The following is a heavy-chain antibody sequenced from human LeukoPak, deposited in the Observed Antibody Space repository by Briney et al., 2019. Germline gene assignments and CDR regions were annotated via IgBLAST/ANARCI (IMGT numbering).Heavy chain of an antibody. V-gene: IGHV3-21*01. J-gene: IGHJ4*02. D-gene: IGHD3-22*01. Sequence: GGSLRLSCAASGFTFSSYSMNWVRQAPGKGLEWVSSISSSSSYIYYADSVKGRFTISRDNAKNSLYLQMNSLRAEDTAVYYCATQPDMIVVSLDYWGQGTLVTVSS. CDR1: GFTFSSYS. CDR2: ISSSSSYI. CDR3: ATQPDMIVVSLDY.